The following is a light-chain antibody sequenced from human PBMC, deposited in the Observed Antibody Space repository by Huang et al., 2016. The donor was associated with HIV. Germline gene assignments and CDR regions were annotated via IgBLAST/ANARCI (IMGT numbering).Light chain of an antibody. CDR1: QSVNSY. CDR2: DAS. Sequence: ETVLTQSPATLSLSPGERATLSCRASQSVNSYLAWYQQKPCQTPRLLIYDASNRATCSPARFSGRGSGTDFTLTISSLEPEDFAVYYCQQRKYWPPITFGQGTRLEMK. J-gene: IGKJ5*01. CDR3: QQRKYWPPIT. V-gene: IGKV3-11*01.